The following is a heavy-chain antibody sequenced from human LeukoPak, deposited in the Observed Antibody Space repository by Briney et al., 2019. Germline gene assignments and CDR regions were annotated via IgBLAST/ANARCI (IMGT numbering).Heavy chain of an antibody. J-gene: IGHJ4*02. CDR3: ARVQGSSGPGIFEY. CDR1: GFTFSNYW. CDR2: INQDGSEK. Sequence: GGSLRLSCAASGFTFSNYWMSWVRQAPRKGLEWVANINQDGSEKYYVDSVKGRFTISRDNARSSLYLQMNSLRVEDTAVYYCARVQGSSGPGIFEYWGQGTLVPVSS. D-gene: IGHD6-19*01. V-gene: IGHV3-7*01.